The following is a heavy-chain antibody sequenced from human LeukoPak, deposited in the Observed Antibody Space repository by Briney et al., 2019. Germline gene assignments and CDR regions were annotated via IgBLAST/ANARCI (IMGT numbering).Heavy chain of an antibody. D-gene: IGHD6-6*01. CDR1: GYIFTVYY. J-gene: IGHJ4*02. CDR2: INPNNGGT. CDR3: ARGPRDSSIGY. V-gene: IGHV1-2*02. Sequence: ASVKVSCKASGYIFTVYYIHWVRQAPGQELEWMGCINPNNGGTNSAEKFQGRVTMTTDKSISTAYMDLSRLRSDDTAVYYCARGPRDSSIGYWGQGTLVMVSS.